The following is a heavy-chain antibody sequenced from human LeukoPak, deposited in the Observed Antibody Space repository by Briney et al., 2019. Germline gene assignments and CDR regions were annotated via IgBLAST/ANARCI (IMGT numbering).Heavy chain of an antibody. V-gene: IGHV4-34*01. CDR3: ARGIRNHPFGY. J-gene: IGHJ4*02. CDR2: ITHTGSI. D-gene: IGHD1-14*01. Sequence: SETLSLTCAVYGESFIGYYWSWIRQPPGKGLEWIGEITHTGSINYSPSLKSRVTISAETSKNQFSLRLTSVTAADTAVYYCARGIRNHPFGYWGQGTLVTVSS. CDR1: GESFIGYY.